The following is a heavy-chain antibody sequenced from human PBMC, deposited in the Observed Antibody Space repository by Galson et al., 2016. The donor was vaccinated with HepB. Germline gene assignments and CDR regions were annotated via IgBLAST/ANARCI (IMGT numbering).Heavy chain of an antibody. D-gene: IGHD3-9*01. Sequence: SVKVSCKASGGSFGSYAIAWVRQAPGQGLEYMGGIIPIIGTGNYAQKFQGRVSITADGSTPTASLELLNVGSEDTAVYFCASHHYDSTGYWNYFDNWGQGTLVTVSS. CDR2: IIPIIGTG. CDR3: ASHHYDSTGYWNYFDN. V-gene: IGHV1-69*13. CDR1: GGSFGSYA. J-gene: IGHJ4*02.